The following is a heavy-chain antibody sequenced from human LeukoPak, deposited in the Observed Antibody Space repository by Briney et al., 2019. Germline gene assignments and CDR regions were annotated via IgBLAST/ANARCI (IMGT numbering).Heavy chain of an antibody. V-gene: IGHV4-61*08. CDR2: IYYSGST. J-gene: IGHJ4*02. D-gene: IGHD3-9*01. CDR3: ARSYDILTGYYTLGY. CDR1: GGSISSGGYS. Sequence: SETLSLTCAVSGGSISSGGYSWSWIRQPPGKGLEWIGYIYYSGSTNYNPSPKSRVTISVDTSKNQFSLKLSSVTAADTAVYYCARSYDILTGYYTLGYWGQGTLVTVSS.